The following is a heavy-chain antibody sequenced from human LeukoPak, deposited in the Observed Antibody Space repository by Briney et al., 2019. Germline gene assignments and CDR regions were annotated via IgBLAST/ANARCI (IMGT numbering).Heavy chain of an antibody. D-gene: IGHD6-13*01. CDR1: GFTFSSYW. Sequence: GGSLRLSCAASGFTFSSYWMSWVRQAPGKGLEWVANIKQDGSEKYYVDSVKGRFTISRDNAKNSLYLQMNSLRAEDTAVYFCASGYSSSWATFDYWGRGTLVTVSS. J-gene: IGHJ4*02. CDR3: ASGYSSSWATFDY. CDR2: IKQDGSEK. V-gene: IGHV3-7*01.